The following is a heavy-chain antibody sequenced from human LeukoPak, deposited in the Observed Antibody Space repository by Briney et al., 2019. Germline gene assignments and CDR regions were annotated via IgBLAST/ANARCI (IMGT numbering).Heavy chain of an antibody. CDR2: ISAYNGNT. V-gene: IGHV1-18*01. CDR3: ARRDIAAAGTSRYGMDV. D-gene: IGHD6-13*01. Sequence: ASVKVSCKASGYTFTSYGISWVRQAPGQGLEWMGWISAYNGNTNYAQKLQGRVTMTTDTSTSTAYMELRSLRSDDTAVYYCARRDIAAAGTSRYGMDVWGQGTTVIVSS. CDR1: GYTFTSYG. J-gene: IGHJ6*02.